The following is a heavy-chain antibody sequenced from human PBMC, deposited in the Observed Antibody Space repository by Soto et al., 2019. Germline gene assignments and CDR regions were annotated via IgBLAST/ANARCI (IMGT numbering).Heavy chain of an antibody. V-gene: IGHV3-11*01. D-gene: IGHD6-13*01. J-gene: IGHJ5*02. CDR2: IDIGDGTT. Sequence: PGGSLRLSCTGSGFDFGDYYMIWIRQAPGKGLEWVSYIDIGDGTTYYTDSVKGRFTISRDNAKKTVYLQMSSLRVEDTALYYCVRPYYSSSWYRRGGEGFDPWGQGTLVTVSS. CDR1: GFDFGDYY. CDR3: VRPYYSSSWYRRGGEGFDP.